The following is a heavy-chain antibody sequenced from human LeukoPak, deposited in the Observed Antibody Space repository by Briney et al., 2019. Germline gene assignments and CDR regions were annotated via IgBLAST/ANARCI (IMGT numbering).Heavy chain of an antibody. D-gene: IGHD4-23*01. J-gene: IGHJ4*02. CDR2: IDHSGST. CDR1: GGSFSGYY. CDR3: ARTVLRRTTVAPAHLDY. V-gene: IGHV4-34*01. Sequence: SETLSLTCAVEGGSFSGYYWSWIRQPPGKGLEWIGEIDHSGSTNYSPSLKSRVTISVDTSKNQFSLNLNSVTAADTAIYYCARTVLRRTTVAPAHLDYWGQGTQVTVSS.